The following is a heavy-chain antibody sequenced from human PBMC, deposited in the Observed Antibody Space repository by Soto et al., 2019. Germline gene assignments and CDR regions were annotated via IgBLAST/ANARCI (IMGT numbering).Heavy chain of an antibody. J-gene: IGHJ4*02. D-gene: IGHD5-12*01. CDR2: ISSSGSSV. Sequence: GGSLRLSCAASRFTFSTYDMHWVRQAPGKGLEWVSCISSSGSSVYYADSVKGRFTISRDNSRNSLYLQMNSLRDEDTAVYYCVRYCSSTLCNGVATRTFDYWGQGALVTVSS. CDR1: RFTFSTYD. V-gene: IGHV3-48*03. CDR3: VRYCSSTLCNGVATRTFDY.